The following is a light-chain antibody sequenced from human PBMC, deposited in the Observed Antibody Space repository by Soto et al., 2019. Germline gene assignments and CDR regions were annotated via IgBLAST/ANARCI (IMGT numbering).Light chain of an antibody. CDR2: GAS. CDR3: QQFGRSPPSLT. CDR1: QSVSSNY. V-gene: IGKV3-20*01. J-gene: IGKJ1*01. Sequence: ETVLTQSPGTLSLSPGERATLSCRASQSVSSNYLAWYQQKPGQAPRLLMYGASTRATGIPDRFSDSGSGTDFTLTISRLEPEDFAVYSCQQFGRSPPSLTFGQGTKVEIK.